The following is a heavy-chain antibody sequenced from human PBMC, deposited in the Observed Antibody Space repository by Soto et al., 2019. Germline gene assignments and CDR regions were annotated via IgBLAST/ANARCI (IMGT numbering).Heavy chain of an antibody. Sequence: GASVKVSCKVSGYTLTELSMHWVRQAPGKGLEWMGGFDPEDGETIYAQKFQGRVTMTEDTSTDTAYMELSSLRSEDTAVYYCATVNLDEPRLSRLSLPFDPRGQGTLVTVSS. CDR1: GYTLTELS. CDR2: FDPEDGET. J-gene: IGHJ5*02. CDR3: ATVNLDEPRLSRLSLPFDP. D-gene: IGHD3-3*01. V-gene: IGHV1-24*01.